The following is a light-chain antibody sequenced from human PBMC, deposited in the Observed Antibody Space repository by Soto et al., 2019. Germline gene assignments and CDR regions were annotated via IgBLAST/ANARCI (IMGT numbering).Light chain of an antibody. CDR2: EVV. Sequence: QSVLTQPPSASGSPGQSVTISCTGTKNDIGVYDFVSWYQHHPGKAPRLIIYEVVQRPSGVPDRFSGSKSGNTASLTVSGLQAADEGDYFCKSYAGSNTYVLGSGTKVTVL. CDR1: KNDIGVYDF. J-gene: IGLJ1*01. V-gene: IGLV2-8*01. CDR3: KSYAGSNTYV.